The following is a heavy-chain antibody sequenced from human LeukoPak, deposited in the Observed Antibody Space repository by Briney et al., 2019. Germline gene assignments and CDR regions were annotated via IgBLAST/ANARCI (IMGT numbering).Heavy chain of an antibody. CDR1: GFTFSSYA. J-gene: IGHJ4*02. CDR2: ISGSGGST. Sequence: GGSLRLSCAASGFTFSSYAMSWVRQAPGMGLEWVSSISGSGGSTIYADSVKGRFTISRDNAKNTLNLQMNSLRAEDTALYYCARSGAPTPDYWGQGTLVIVSS. CDR3: ARSGAPTPDY. V-gene: IGHV3-23*01. D-gene: IGHD2-15*01.